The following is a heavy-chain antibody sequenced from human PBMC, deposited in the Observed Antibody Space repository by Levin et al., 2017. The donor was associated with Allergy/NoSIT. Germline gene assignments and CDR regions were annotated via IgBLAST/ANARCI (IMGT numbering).Heavy chain of an antibody. V-gene: IGHV4-4*02. Sequence: SETLSLTCAVSGGSISSSHWWSWVRQPPGKGLEWVGEIDHSGNTNYNSSLKSRVTISVDTSKNQFSLRLSSVTAADTAVYYCVRDHGDYDGSGYYFDYWGQGTLVTVSS. CDR3: VRDHGDYDGSGYYFDY. CDR2: IDHSGNT. CDR1: GGSISSSHW. J-gene: IGHJ4*02. D-gene: IGHD3-22*01.